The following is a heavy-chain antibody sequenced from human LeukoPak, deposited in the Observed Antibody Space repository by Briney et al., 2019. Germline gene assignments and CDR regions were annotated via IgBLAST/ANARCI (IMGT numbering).Heavy chain of an antibody. Sequence: SETLSLTCAVYSGSFSGYYWSWIRQPPGKGLEWIGEINHSGSTNYNPSLKSRVTISVDTSKNQFSLKLSSVTAADTAAYYCARGRNMIWDQGTLVTVSS. D-gene: IGHD3-16*01. CDR1: SGSFSGYY. J-gene: IGHJ4*02. CDR2: INHSGST. V-gene: IGHV4-34*01. CDR3: ARGRNMI.